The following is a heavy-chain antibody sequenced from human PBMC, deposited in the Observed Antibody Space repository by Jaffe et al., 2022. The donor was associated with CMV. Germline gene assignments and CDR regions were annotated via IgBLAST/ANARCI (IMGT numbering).Heavy chain of an antibody. Sequence: EVQLVESGGGLVQPGRSLRLSCAASGFTFDDYAMHWVRQAPGKGLEWVSGISWNSGSIGYADSVKGRFTISRDNAKNSLYLQMNSLRAEDTALYYCAKDLFPGPSTNYYFDYWGQGTLVTVSS. CDR3: AKDLFPGPSTNYYFDY. D-gene: IGHD2-21*01. J-gene: IGHJ4*02. CDR1: GFTFDDYA. CDR2: ISWNSGSI. V-gene: IGHV3-9*01.